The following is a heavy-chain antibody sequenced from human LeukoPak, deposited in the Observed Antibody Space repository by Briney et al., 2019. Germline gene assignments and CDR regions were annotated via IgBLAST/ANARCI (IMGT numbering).Heavy chain of an antibody. Sequence: GGSLRLSCAASGFTFSNYWMTWVRQTPGEGLEFVANIDRDGSVKNYVGSVKGRFTISRDNAKNSLYLQMNSLRADDTAMYYCARDPGSSSFDYWGQGSLVTDSS. J-gene: IGHJ4*02. CDR3: ARDPGSSSFDY. V-gene: IGHV3-7*01. D-gene: IGHD6-13*01. CDR2: IDRDGSVK. CDR1: GFTFSNYW.